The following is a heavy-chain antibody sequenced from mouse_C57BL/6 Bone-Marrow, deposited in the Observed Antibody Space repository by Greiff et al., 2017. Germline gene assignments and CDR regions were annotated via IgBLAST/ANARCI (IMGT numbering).Heavy chain of an antibody. D-gene: IGHD1-1*01. CDR1: GYTFTSYW. CDR3: AINYGISSYYAMDY. J-gene: IGHJ4*01. V-gene: IGHV1-7*01. Sequence: VQLQQSGAELAKPGASVQLSCKASGYTFTSYWMHWVKQRPGQGLEWIGYINPSSGYTKYNQKFKDKATLTADKSSSTAYMQLSSLTYEASAVYYCAINYGISSYYAMDYWGQGTSVTVSS. CDR2: INPSSGYT.